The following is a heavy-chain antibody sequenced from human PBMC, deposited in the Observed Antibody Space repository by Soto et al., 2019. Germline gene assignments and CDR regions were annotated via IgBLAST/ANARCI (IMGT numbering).Heavy chain of an antibody. D-gene: IGHD6-6*01. Sequence: GASVKVSCKASGYTFTSYAMHWVRQAPGQRLEWMGWINAGNGNTKYSQKFQGRVTITRDTSASTAYMELSSLRSEDTAVYYCARIYSSSSFFYYYGMDVWGQGTTVTVSS. CDR1: GYTFTSYA. V-gene: IGHV1-3*01. J-gene: IGHJ6*02. CDR3: ARIYSSSSFFYYYGMDV. CDR2: INAGNGNT.